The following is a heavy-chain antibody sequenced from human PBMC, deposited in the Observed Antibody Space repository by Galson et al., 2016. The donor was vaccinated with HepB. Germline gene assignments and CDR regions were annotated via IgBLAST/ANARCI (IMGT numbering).Heavy chain of an antibody. D-gene: IGHD6-19*01. J-gene: IGHJ4*02. CDR2: TFYKSKWYN. CDR1: GDSVSSNSAV. V-gene: IGHV6-1*01. CDR3: TRGFEYSSGWYYFDH. Sequence: CAISGDSVSSNSAVWNWIRQSPSRGLEWLGRTFYKSKWYNDYAVSVKSRITVNADTSKNQFSLHLNSVTPDDTAVYYCTRGFEYSSGWYYFDHWGQGTLVTRSS.